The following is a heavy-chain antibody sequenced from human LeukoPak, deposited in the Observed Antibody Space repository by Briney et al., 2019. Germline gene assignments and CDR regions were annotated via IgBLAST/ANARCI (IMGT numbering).Heavy chain of an antibody. CDR2: LNPNSGNT. D-gene: IGHD3-22*01. CDR3: ARGQDYYDSSGYYFGYYYYGMDV. Sequence: ASVTVSCTASGYTFTSYDINWVRRATGHRLEWLGWLNPNSGNTGYAQKFQGRVTMTRNTSISTAYIELSSLRSEDTAVYYCARGQDYYDSSGYYFGYYYYGMDVWGQGTTVTVSS. V-gene: IGHV1-8*01. J-gene: IGHJ6*02. CDR1: GYTFTSYD.